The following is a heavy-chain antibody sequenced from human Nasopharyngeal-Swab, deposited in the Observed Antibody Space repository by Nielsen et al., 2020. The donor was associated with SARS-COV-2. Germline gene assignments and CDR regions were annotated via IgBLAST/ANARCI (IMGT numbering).Heavy chain of an antibody. D-gene: IGHD2-2*02. Sequence: GGSLRLSCAASGFTFSSYSMNWVRQAPGKGLEWVSAISSSSSDIYYADSVKGRFTISRDNAKNSLYLQMNSLRAEDTAVYYCARALRRHCSSTSCYRGQFYYFDYWGQGTLVTVSS. CDR3: ARALRRHCSSTSCYRGQFYYFDY. CDR2: ISSSSSDI. V-gene: IGHV3-21*01. J-gene: IGHJ4*02. CDR1: GFTFSSYS.